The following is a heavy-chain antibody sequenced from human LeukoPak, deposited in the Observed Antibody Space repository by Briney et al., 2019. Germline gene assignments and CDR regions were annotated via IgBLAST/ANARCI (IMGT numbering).Heavy chain of an antibody. CDR3: ATQGIYGVSLHP. Sequence: GGSLRISCAASGFTFSSFSMNWVRQAPGKGLEWLSYISSSSTYIYYADSVKGRFTISRDNARNSLYLQMNSLRAEDTAVYYCATQGIYGVSLHPWGQGNLVTVSS. CDR1: GFTFSSFS. V-gene: IGHV3-21*01. CDR2: ISSSSTYI. J-gene: IGHJ5*02. D-gene: IGHD2-8*01.